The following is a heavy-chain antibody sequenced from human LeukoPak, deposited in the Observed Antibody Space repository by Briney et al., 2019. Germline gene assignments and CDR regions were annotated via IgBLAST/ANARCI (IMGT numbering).Heavy chain of an antibody. CDR1: RFTFSYHS. D-gene: IGHD3-10*01. J-gene: IGHJ4*02. V-gene: IGHV3-64*01. CDR2: ISSDGSTT. CDR3: AGDNGVTSSTPMDS. Sequence: GGSLRLSRADSRFTFSYHSRHRLGQAPGEGLEHVSVISSDGSTTHYANSVKGRFTISRDNSKNTLYLQMGSLKSEDIAVYYCAGDNGVTSSTPMDSWGQGTLVTVSS.